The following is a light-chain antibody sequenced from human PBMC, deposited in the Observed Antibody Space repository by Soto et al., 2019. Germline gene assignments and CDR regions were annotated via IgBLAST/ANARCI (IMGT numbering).Light chain of an antibody. CDR1: QSVSSY. CDR2: DAV. V-gene: IGKV3-11*01. J-gene: IGKJ1*01. CDR3: QQRSNWRT. Sequence: EIVLTQSPATLSLSPGERATLSCRACQSVSSYLAWYQQKPGQAPRLLIYDAVNRATGIAARFSGSGSGTDFTLTISSLEPEDFAVYYCQQRSNWRTFGLGTKVEIK.